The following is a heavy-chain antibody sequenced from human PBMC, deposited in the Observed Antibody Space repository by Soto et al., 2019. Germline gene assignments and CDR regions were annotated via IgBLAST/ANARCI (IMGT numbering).Heavy chain of an antibody. CDR2: ISSSSSTI. CDR1: GFTFSSYS. CDR3: ARGLMGFGELYPLMLS. J-gene: IGHJ4*02. Sequence: EVQLVESGGGLVQPGGSLRLSCAASGFTFSSYSMNWVRQAPGKGLEWVSYISSSSSTIYYADSVKGRFTISRDNAKNSLYLQMHSLRDEDTAVYYCARGLMGFGELYPLMLSWGQGTLVTVSS. D-gene: IGHD3-10*01. V-gene: IGHV3-48*02.